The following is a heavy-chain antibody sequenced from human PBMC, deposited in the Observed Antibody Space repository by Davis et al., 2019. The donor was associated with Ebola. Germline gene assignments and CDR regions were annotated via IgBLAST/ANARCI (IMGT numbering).Heavy chain of an antibody. D-gene: IGHD7-27*01. J-gene: IGHJ6*04. CDR3: ARETGDGGGMDV. Sequence: ASVKVSCKASGYTFITYYIHWVRQAPGQGLEWMGIINPSGGSTTYAQKFQGRVTMTRDTSTSKVYMELSSLRSEDTAVYYCARETGDGGGMDVWGKGTTVTVSS. CDR2: INPSGGST. V-gene: IGHV1-46*01. CDR1: GYTFITYY.